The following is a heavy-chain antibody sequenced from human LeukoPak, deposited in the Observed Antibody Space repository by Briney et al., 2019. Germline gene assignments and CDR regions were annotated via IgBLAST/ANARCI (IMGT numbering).Heavy chain of an antibody. CDR1: GFTFSDYY. Sequence: GGSLRLSCAASGFTFSDYYMNWIRQAPGKGLEWVSYISGSGSSTIYYADSVKGRFTISRDNAKNSLYLQMNSLRPEDTAVYYCARGQQNGYWGQGTLVTVSS. D-gene: IGHD1/OR15-1a*01. J-gene: IGHJ4*02. CDR3: ARGQQNGY. V-gene: IGHV3-11*04. CDR2: ISGSGSSTI.